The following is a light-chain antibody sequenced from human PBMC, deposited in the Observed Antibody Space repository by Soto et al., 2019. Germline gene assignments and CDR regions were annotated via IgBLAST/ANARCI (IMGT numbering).Light chain of an antibody. CDR3: SSYRSSSLDV. Sequence: QSVLTQPAAVSGSPGQAITISCTGTSSDIGTYSHVSWYQQPPGTAPKLLIYEVSNRPSGVPDRFSGSKSGNTASLTISGLQAEDEADYYCSSYRSSSLDVFGTGTKLTVL. CDR2: EVS. CDR1: SSDIGTYSH. J-gene: IGLJ1*01. V-gene: IGLV2-18*02.